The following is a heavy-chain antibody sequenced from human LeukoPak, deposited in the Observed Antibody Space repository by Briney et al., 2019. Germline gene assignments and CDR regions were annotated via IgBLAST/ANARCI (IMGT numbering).Heavy chain of an antibody. J-gene: IGHJ5*02. CDR1: GGSISSGDYY. CDR3: ARAYCSGGSCYHP. Sequence: SETLSLTCTVSGGSISSGDYYWSWIRQPPGKGLEWIGYIYYSGSTCYNPSLKSRVTISVDTSKNQFSLKLSSVTAADTAVYYCARAYCSGGSCYHPWGQGTLVTVSS. CDR2: IYYSGST. D-gene: IGHD2-15*01. V-gene: IGHV4-30-4*01.